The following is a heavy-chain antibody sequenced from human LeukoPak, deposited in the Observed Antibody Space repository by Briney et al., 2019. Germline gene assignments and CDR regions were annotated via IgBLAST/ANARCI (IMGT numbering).Heavy chain of an antibody. CDR1: GGSISSHY. D-gene: IGHD2-8*02. J-gene: IGHJ5*02. CDR2: IYYSGST. V-gene: IGHV4-59*11. CDR3: ARESGLGQFDP. Sequence: SETLSLTCTVSGGSISSHYWSWIRQPPGKGLEWIGYIYYSGSTNYNPSLKSRVTISVDTSKNQFSLKLSSVTAADTAVYYSARESGLGQFDPWGQGTLVTVSS.